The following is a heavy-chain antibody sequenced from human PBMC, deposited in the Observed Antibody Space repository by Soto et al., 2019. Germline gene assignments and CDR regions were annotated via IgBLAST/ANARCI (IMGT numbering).Heavy chain of an antibody. J-gene: IGHJ4*02. CDR1: GGSISSGGYS. V-gene: IGHV4-30-2*01. CDR3: ARGNNY. CDR2: IYHSGST. Sequence: TSETLSLTCAVSGGSISSGGYSWSWIRQPPGKGLEWIGYIYHSGSTYYNPSLKSRVTISVDRSKNQFSLKLSSVTAADTAVYYCARGNNYWGQGTLVTVSS.